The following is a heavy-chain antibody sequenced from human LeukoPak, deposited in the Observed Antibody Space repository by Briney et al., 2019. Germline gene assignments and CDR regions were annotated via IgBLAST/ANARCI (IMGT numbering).Heavy chain of an antibody. CDR3: ARGLRNTDTFDI. Sequence: GGSLRVSCAASGFIFSNYGMHWVRQAPGKGLEWVAVIWYDGSNKYYADSVKGRSTISRDNSKNTVYLQMNSLRAEDTAVYYCARGLRNTDTFDIWGQGTMVTVSS. V-gene: IGHV3-33*01. CDR2: IWYDGSNK. CDR1: GFIFSNYG. J-gene: IGHJ3*02.